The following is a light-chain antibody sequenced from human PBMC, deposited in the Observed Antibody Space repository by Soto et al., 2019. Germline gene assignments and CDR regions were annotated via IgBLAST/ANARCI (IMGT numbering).Light chain of an antibody. CDR1: SSDVGGYNY. V-gene: IGLV2-8*01. Sequence: QSALTQPPSASGSPGQSVTISCTGSSSDVGGYNYVSWYQQHPGKAPKLMIYDVSKRPSGVPDRFSGSKSGNTASLTVSGLQAEDEADYYCSSYADSNIVVFGGGTKLTV. CDR2: DVS. CDR3: SSYADSNIVV. J-gene: IGLJ2*01.